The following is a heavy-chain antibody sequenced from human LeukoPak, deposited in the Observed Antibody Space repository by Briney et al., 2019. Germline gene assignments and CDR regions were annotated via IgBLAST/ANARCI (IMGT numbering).Heavy chain of an antibody. D-gene: IGHD3-10*01. Sequence: GGSLRLSCAVSGFTFSYYSMNWVRQAPGKGLEWVSYISSSGSTTYYADSVKGRFTVSRDNAKNSLYLQMNSLRPEDTAVYYCAKGDPYGSGSYPVDYWGQGTLVTVSS. V-gene: IGHV3-48*01. CDR3: AKGDPYGSGSYPVDY. CDR2: ISSSGSTT. CDR1: GFTFSYYS. J-gene: IGHJ4*02.